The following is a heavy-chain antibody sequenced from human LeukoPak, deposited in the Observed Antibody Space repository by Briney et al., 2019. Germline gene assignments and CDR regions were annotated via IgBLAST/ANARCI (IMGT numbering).Heavy chain of an antibody. CDR3: TRRTYSTYMDV. J-gene: IGHJ6*03. Sequence: SGTLSLTCTVSGGSMITDTFYWVWIRQPPGKGLEWIANMYSNGGGRQYNRSLTNRVSISVDTSKNQFFLNLNSVTAADTAIYYCTRRTYSTYMDVWGQGTTVTVSS. V-gene: IGHV4-39*01. CDR2: MYSNGGGR. D-gene: IGHD1-7*01. CDR1: GGSMITDTFY.